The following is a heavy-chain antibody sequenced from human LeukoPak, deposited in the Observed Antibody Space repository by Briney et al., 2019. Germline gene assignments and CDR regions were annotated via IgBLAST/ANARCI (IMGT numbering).Heavy chain of an antibody. D-gene: IGHD6-19*01. CDR1: GFTFSSYA. V-gene: IGHV3-30-3*01. Sequence: PGGSLRLSCAASGFTFSSYAMHWVRQAPGKGLEWVAVISYDGSNKYYADSVKGRFTISRDNSKNTLYLQMNSLRAEDTAVYYCARDPYRWAVAARAFDIWGQGTMVTVSS. CDR3: ARDPYRWAVAARAFDI. J-gene: IGHJ3*02. CDR2: ISYDGSNK.